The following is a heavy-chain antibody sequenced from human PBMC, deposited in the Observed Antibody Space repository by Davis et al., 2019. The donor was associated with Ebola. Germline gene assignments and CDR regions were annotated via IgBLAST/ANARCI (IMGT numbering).Heavy chain of an antibody. D-gene: IGHD5-18*01. CDR2: IKENGREK. J-gene: IGHJ4*02. Sequence: GESLKISCAASGFTFSDYWMSWVRQAPGKGLEWVAKIKENGREKYHVDSVKGRFTISRYNSKNSLYLQMNSLRADDTAVYYCVREAWVSYGFDYWGQGTLVTVSS. V-gene: IGHV3-7*03. CDR1: GFTFSDYW. CDR3: VREAWVSYGFDY.